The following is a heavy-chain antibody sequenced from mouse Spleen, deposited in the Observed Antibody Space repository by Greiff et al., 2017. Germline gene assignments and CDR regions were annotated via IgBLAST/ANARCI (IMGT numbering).Heavy chain of an antibody. D-gene: IGHD1-1*01. CDR3: ARSEGVVATEGFDY. CDR2: IYPGDGDT. CDR1: GYAFSSYW. Sequence: QVQLQQSGAELVKPGASVKISCKASGYAFSSYWMNWVKQRPGKGLEWIGQIYPGDGDTNYNGKFKGKATLTADKSSSTAYMQLSSLTSEDSAVYFCARSEGVVATEGFDYWGQGTTLTVSS. V-gene: IGHV1-80*01. J-gene: IGHJ2*01.